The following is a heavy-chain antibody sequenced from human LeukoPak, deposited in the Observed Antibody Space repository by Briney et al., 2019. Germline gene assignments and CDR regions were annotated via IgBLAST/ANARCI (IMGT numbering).Heavy chain of an antibody. CDR1: GGSFSGHY. CDR3: ATFYGDFTEGAFDI. D-gene: IGHD4-17*01. J-gene: IGHJ3*02. Sequence: SETLSLTCAVYGGSFSGHYWSWIRQPAGKGLEWLGHIYFSGSTNYNPSLKSRVTISVDTSKNHFSLKLSSVTAADTAVYYCATFYGDFTEGAFDIWGQGTMVTVSS. V-gene: IGHV4-4*08. CDR2: IYFSGST.